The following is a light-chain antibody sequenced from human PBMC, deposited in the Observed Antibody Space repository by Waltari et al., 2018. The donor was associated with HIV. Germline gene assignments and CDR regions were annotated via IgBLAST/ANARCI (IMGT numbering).Light chain of an antibody. V-gene: IGLV1-40*01. CDR2: GNS. J-gene: IGLJ1*01. CDR3: QSYDSSLSGAYV. CDR1: SSNIGAGYD. Sequence: QSVLTQPPSVSGAPGQRVTISCTGSSSNIGAGYDVHWYQQLPGTAPKLLIYGNSTRPSGVPDRFSGSKSGTSASLASTGLQAEDEADYYGQSYDSSLSGAYVFGTGTKVTVL.